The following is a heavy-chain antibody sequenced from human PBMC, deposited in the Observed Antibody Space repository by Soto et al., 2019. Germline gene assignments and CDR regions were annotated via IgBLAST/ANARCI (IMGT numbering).Heavy chain of an antibody. Sequence: GGSLRLSCAASGISFSNAWMNWVRQAPGKGLEYIGRIRSKTDGGTTEYAAPVEGRFTVSRDDSENTLYLQMSGLKTEDTAVYYCTTTRPGTNVFDNWGQGTLVTVSS. J-gene: IGHJ3*02. CDR1: GISFSNAW. CDR3: TTTRPGTNVFDN. V-gene: IGHV3-15*01. D-gene: IGHD1-1*01. CDR2: IRSKTDGGTT.